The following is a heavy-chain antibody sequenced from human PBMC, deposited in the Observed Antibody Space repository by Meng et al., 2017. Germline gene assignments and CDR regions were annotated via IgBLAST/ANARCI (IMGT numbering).Heavy chain of an antibody. Sequence: GGSLRLSCAASGFTFSSYAMSWVRQAPGKGLEWVSAISGSGGSTYYADSVKGRFTISRDNSKNTPYLQMNSLRAEDTAVYYCAKTRGYSGYGRGFYGMDVWGQGTTVTVSS. CDR1: GFTFSSYA. D-gene: IGHD5-12*01. CDR3: AKTRGYSGYGRGFYGMDV. CDR2: ISGSGGST. V-gene: IGHV3-23*01. J-gene: IGHJ6*02.